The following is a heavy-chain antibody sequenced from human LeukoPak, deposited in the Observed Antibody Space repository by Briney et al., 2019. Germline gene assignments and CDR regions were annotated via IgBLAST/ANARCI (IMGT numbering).Heavy chain of an antibody. Sequence: PGGSLRLSCAASGFTFSSYWMIWVRQAPGKGLEWVANIKEGGSEKNYVDSVMGRFTISRDNAKNSLYLQMNSLRAEDTAVYYCARDFQSSYWGQGTLVTVSS. V-gene: IGHV3-7*01. CDR1: GFTFSSYW. CDR3: ARDFQSSY. J-gene: IGHJ4*02. CDR2: IKEGGSEK.